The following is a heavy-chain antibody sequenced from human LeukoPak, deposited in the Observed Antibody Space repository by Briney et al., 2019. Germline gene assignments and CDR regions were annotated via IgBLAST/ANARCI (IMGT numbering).Heavy chain of an antibody. J-gene: IGHJ4*02. CDR3: ARDIRFGGNYYFDY. CDR2: IIPTFGTA. D-gene: IGHD3-16*01. V-gene: IGHV1-69*13. Sequence: GASVKVSCKASGGTSSNYAISWVRQAPGQGLEWMGGIIPTFGTANYAQKFQGRVTITADESTSTAYMELSSLKSEDTAVYYCARDIRFGGNYYFDYWGQGTLVTVSS. CDR1: GGTSSNYA.